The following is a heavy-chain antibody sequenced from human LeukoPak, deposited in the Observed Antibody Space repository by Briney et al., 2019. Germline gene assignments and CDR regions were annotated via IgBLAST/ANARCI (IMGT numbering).Heavy chain of an antibody. V-gene: IGHV3-30*04. D-gene: IGHD6-19*01. CDR1: GFTFSSYA. J-gene: IGHJ6*03. Sequence: PGGSLRLSCAASGFTFSSYAMHWVRQASGKGLEWVAVISYDGSNKYYADSVKGRFTISRDNSKNTLYLQMNSLRAEDTAVYYCARVIRGIAVAGTGYYMDVWGKGTTVTVSS. CDR3: ARVIRGIAVAGTGYYMDV. CDR2: ISYDGSNK.